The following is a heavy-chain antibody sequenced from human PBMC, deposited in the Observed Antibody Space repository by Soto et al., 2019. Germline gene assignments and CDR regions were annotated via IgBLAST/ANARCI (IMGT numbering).Heavy chain of an antibody. CDR2: ISSSGGTV. D-gene: IGHD2-2*01. Sequence: EVRLVESGGGLVKPGGSLRLSCAASGFTFSTYCMNWVRQAPGKGLEWVSSISSSGGTVSYAESEKSRFTISRNNAKNSLYLQMVSLSAADPAVSYCARGRSSNTNIAYWGQGTLVTVSS. CDR3: ARGRSSNTNIAY. J-gene: IGHJ4*02. V-gene: IGHV3-21*01. CDR1: GFTFSTYC.